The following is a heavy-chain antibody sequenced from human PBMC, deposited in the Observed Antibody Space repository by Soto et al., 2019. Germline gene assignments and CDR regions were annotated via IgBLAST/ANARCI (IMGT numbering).Heavy chain of an antibody. J-gene: IGHJ6*02. Sequence: TLSLTCTVSGGSISSGGYYWSWIRQHPGKGLEWIGYIYYSGSTYYNPSLKSRVTISVDTSKNQFSLKLSSVTAADTAVYYCARDEYCSSTSCYLDHYGMDVWGQGTTVTVSS. CDR2: IYYSGST. CDR3: ARDEYCSSTSCYLDHYGMDV. D-gene: IGHD2-2*01. CDR1: GGSISSGGYY. V-gene: IGHV4-31*03.